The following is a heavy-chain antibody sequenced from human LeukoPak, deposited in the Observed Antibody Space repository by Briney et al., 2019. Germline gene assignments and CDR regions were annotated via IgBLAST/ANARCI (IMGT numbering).Heavy chain of an antibody. J-gene: IGHJ6*02. CDR3: AREVAARALDDYYYYGMDV. Sequence: SETLSLTCAVYGGSFSSYYWSWIRQPPGKGLEWIGYIYYSGSTNYNPSLKSRVTISVDTSKNQFSLKLSSVTAADTAVYYCAREVAARALDDYYYYGMDVWGQGTTVTVSS. CDR1: GGSFSSYY. V-gene: IGHV4-59*01. CDR2: IYYSGST. D-gene: IGHD6-6*01.